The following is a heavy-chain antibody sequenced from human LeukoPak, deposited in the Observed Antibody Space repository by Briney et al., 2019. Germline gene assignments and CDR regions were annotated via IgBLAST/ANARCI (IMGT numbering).Heavy chain of an antibody. V-gene: IGHV1-69*05. D-gene: IGHD3-10*01. Sequence: GASVKVSCKASGGTFSSYASSWVRQAPGQGLEWMGGIIPIFGTANYAQKFQGRVTITTDESTSTAYMELSSLRSEDTAVYYCARDLYYYGSGFLSWFDPWGQGTLVTVSS. J-gene: IGHJ5*02. CDR2: IIPIFGTA. CDR1: GGTFSSYA. CDR3: ARDLYYYGSGFLSWFDP.